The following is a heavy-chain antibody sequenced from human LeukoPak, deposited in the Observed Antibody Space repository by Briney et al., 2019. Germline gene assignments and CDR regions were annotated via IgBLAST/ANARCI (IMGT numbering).Heavy chain of an antibody. CDR1: GFTVSSNY. Sequence: PGKSLRLSCAASGFTVSSNYMSWVRQAPGKGLEWVSVIYSGGSTYYADSVKGRFTISRDNSKNTLYLQMNSLRAEDTAVYYCARERYYYDSSGQHHDAFDIWGQGTMVTVSS. D-gene: IGHD3-22*01. V-gene: IGHV3-53*01. CDR2: IYSGGST. J-gene: IGHJ3*02. CDR3: ARERYYYDSSGQHHDAFDI.